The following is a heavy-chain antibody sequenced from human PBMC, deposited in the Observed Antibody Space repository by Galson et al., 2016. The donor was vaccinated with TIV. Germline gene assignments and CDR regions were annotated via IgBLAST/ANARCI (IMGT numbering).Heavy chain of an antibody. CDR1: GFTFSNYG. D-gene: IGHD1-26*01. V-gene: IGHV3-33*01. CDR2: MWSDGTNE. J-gene: IGHJ4*02. Sequence: SLRLSCAASGFTFSNYGIHWVRQAPGKGLEWVSTMWSDGTNEHYADSVKGRFTISRDNSKDTLYLHMHGLRADDTAVYYCARSPPLGSTIYYFDYWGQGTLVTVSS. CDR3: ARSPPLGSTIYYFDY.